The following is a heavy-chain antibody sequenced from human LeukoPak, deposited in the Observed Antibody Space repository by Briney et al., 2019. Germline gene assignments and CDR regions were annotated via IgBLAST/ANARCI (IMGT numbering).Heavy chain of an antibody. V-gene: IGHV4-39*07. Sequence: SETLSLTCTVSGGSIRSSGCYWGWIRQPPGKGLEWMGSIQYSGNTYYNPSLKSRVTISVDTSKNQFSLKLSSVTAADTAVYYCARENWTGLFGRAHDYWGQGTLVTVSS. CDR3: ARENWTGLFGRAHDY. J-gene: IGHJ4*02. CDR2: IQYSGNT. CDR1: GGSIRSSGCY. D-gene: IGHD3/OR15-3a*01.